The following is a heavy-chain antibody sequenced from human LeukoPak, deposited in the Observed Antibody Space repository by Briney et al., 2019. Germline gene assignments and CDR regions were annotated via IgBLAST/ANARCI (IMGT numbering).Heavy chain of an antibody. Sequence: SETLSLTRTVSGGSLNSYYWSWIRQPAGKELEWIGRVYSSGSANYNPSLESRVTMSVDTSKNQLSLKLTSVPAADTAMYFCARGKVATSYFDYWGQGTLVTVSS. D-gene: IGHD5-12*01. CDR2: VYSSGSA. J-gene: IGHJ4*02. CDR3: ARGKVATSYFDY. CDR1: GGSLNSYY. V-gene: IGHV4-4*07.